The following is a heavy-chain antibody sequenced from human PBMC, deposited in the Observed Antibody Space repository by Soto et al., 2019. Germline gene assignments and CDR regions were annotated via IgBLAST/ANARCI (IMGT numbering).Heavy chain of an antibody. J-gene: IGHJ4*02. CDR2: INAGNGNT. V-gene: IGHV1-3*01. CDR3: ARDAPREYYYDSSGYSYFDY. Sequence: ASVKVSCKASGYTFTSYAMHWVRQAPGQRLEWMGWINAGNGNTKYSQKFQGRVTITRDTSASTAYMELSSLRSEDTAVYYCARDAPREYYYDSSGYSYFDYWGQGTLVTSPQ. CDR1: GYTFTSYA. D-gene: IGHD3-22*01.